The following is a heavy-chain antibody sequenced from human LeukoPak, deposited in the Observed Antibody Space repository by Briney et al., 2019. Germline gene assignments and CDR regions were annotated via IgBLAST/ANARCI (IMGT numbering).Heavy chain of an antibody. D-gene: IGHD6-13*01. Sequence: GGSLRLSCAASGFTFSSYGMHWVRRAPGKGLEWVAFIRYDGSNKYYADSVKGRFTISRDNSKNTLYLQMNSLRAEDTAVYYCAKDFKQQLDYWGQGTLVTVSS. CDR3: AKDFKQQLDY. V-gene: IGHV3-30*02. CDR2: IRYDGSNK. J-gene: IGHJ4*02. CDR1: GFTFSSYG.